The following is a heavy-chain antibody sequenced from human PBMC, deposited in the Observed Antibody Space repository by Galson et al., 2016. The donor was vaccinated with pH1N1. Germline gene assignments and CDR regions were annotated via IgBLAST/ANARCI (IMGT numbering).Heavy chain of an antibody. CDR3: AKVSNSGDFWSGYYIED. D-gene: IGHD3-3*01. V-gene: IGHV4-39*07. Sequence: ETLSLTCTVSGASISSRSYYWAWIRQPPGKGLEWIGSIYYSGSTYYNPSLQSRVTISEDTSRNQFSLKLSSVTAADTAIYYCAKVSNSGDFWSGYYIEDWGQGTVVTVSS. J-gene: IGHJ4*02. CDR1: GASISSRSYY. CDR2: IYYSGST.